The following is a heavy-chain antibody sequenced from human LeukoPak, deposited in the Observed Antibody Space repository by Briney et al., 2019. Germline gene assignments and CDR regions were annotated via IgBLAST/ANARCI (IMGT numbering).Heavy chain of an antibody. Sequence: PGGSLRPSCAASGFTFSAYAMGWVRQAPGKALEWVSAISGSGGDTYYAEFVKGRFTISRDNSKHTLYLQMNSLRAEDTAVHYCAKGRYCSAGSCYGWHAFDIWGQGTMVTVSS. D-gene: IGHD2-15*01. J-gene: IGHJ3*02. CDR1: GFTFSAYA. V-gene: IGHV3-23*01. CDR2: ISGSGGDT. CDR3: AKGRYCSAGSCYGWHAFDI.